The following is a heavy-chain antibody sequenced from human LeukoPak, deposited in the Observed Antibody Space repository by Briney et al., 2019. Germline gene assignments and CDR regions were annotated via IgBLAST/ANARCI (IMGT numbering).Heavy chain of an antibody. CDR3: ARDDGYYDRSGYFYSQGSFDC. V-gene: IGHV1-2*06. Sequence: ASVKISCMASGYTFTGYYIHWVRQAPGQGLEWMGRINPNNGGTKSAQKFQGRVTMTRDIFINTAYMELTRLTSDDTAVYYCARDDGYYDRSGYFYSQGSFDCWGQGTLVSVSS. CDR2: INPNNGGT. J-gene: IGHJ4*02. CDR1: GYTFTGYY. D-gene: IGHD3-22*01.